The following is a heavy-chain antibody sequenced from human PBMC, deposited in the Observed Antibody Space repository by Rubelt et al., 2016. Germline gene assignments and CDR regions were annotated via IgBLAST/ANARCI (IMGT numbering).Heavy chain of an antibody. CDR2: ISGSGGST. CDR1: GFTFSSYA. D-gene: IGHD3-22*01. V-gene: IGHV3-23*01. CDR3: AKDRGAYDSSGYYPASFDP. J-gene: IGHJ5*02. Sequence: VQPGGSPRLSCAASGFTFSSYAMSWVRQAPGKGLEWVSAISGSGGSTYYADSVKGRFTISRDNSKNTLYLQMNSLRAEDPAVYYCAKDRGAYDSSGYYPASFDPWGQGTLVTVSS.